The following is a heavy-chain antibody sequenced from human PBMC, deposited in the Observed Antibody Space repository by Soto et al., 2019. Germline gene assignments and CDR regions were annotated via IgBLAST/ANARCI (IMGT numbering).Heavy chain of an antibody. J-gene: IGHJ4*02. V-gene: IGHV4-59*08. CDR1: GGSISSYY. D-gene: IGHD3-3*01. CDR2: TSNSAPT. CDR3: ARLFRDVYNAVEY. Sequence: XXTLSLACTVSGGSISSYYWRWILQPPGKGLEWIGYTSNSAPTIYNPSLKSRVTISADTSKNQFSLRLSSVTAADTAVYFCARLFRDVYNAVEYWGQGALVTVSS.